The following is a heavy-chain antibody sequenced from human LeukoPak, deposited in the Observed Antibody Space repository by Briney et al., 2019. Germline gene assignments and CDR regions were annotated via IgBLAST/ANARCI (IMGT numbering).Heavy chain of an antibody. D-gene: IGHD5-12*01. CDR3: ARGREGGYYDAFDI. CDR1: GYTFTGYY. Sequence: GASVKVSCKASGYTFTGYYMHWVRQAPGRGLEWMGWINPNSGGTNYAQKFQGGVTMTRETSISTAYMELSRLRSDDTAVYYCARGREGGYYDAFDIWGQGTMVTVSS. CDR2: INPNSGGT. V-gene: IGHV1-2*02. J-gene: IGHJ3*02.